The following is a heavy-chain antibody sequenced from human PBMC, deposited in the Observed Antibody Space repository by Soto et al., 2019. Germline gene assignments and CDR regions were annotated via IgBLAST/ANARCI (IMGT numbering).Heavy chain of an antibody. V-gene: IGHV1-18*04. Sequence: WASVKVSCKASGYTFTSYGISWVRQAPGQGLEWMGWISAYNGNTNYAQKLQGRVTMTTDTSTSTAYMELRSLRSDDTAVYYCARDRDIAAPGIDYYYGMDVWGQGTTVTVSS. CDR3: ARDRDIAAPGIDYYYGMDV. CDR2: ISAYNGNT. CDR1: GYTFTSYG. D-gene: IGHD6-13*01. J-gene: IGHJ6*02.